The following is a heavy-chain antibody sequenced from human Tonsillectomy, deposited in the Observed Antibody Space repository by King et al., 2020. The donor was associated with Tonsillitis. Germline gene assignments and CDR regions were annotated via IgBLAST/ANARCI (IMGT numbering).Heavy chain of an antibody. CDR2: ISGSGGST. J-gene: IGHJ4*02. CDR3: AKILGYTYGPFDY. CDR1: GFAFSSYA. V-gene: IGHV3-23*04. D-gene: IGHD5-18*01. Sequence: VQLVESGGGLVQPGGSLRLSCAASGFAFSSYAMRWVRQAPGKGLECVSGISGSGGSTDYADSVQGRFTISRDNSKNTLYLQMNSLRAEDTAVYYCAKILGYTYGPFDYGGQGTVVTVSS.